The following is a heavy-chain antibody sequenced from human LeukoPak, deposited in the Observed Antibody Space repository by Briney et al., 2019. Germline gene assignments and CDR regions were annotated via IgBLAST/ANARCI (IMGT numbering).Heavy chain of an antibody. J-gene: IGHJ5*02. CDR2: INIGGTNT. CDR1: GLTFNDYY. Sequence: GGSLRLSCGASGLTFNDYYMSCIREARGKGLEWLSYINIGGTNTHYADSVKGRFTISRDNHKKSLYLEMNNLRAEDTAVYYCATDGAGFDTWGQGVLVTVSS. CDR3: ATDGAGFDT. V-gene: IGHV3-11*01.